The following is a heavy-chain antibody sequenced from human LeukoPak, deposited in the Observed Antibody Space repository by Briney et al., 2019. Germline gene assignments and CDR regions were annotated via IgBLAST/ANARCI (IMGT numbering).Heavy chain of an antibody. Sequence: GGTLRLSCAASGFTFRKYGMNWVRQAPGKGLEWVSGISPSGGGTNYADSVKGRFTISRDNAKNTLYLQVDSLRAEDTAVYYCARGRHLYSYAYDYYMDVWGKGTTVTISS. D-gene: IGHD5-18*01. CDR1: GFTFRKYG. CDR3: ARGRHLYSYAYDYYMDV. CDR2: ISPSGGGT. V-gene: IGHV3-23*01. J-gene: IGHJ6*03.